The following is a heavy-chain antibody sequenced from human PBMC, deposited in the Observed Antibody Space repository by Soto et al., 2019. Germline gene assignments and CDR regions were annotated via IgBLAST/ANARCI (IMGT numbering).Heavy chain of an antibody. CDR2: ISAYNGNT. J-gene: IGHJ4*02. CDR1: GYTFTSYG. Sequence: QVQLVQSGAEVKKPGALVKVTCKASGYTFTSYGISWVRQAPGQGLAWMGWISAYNGNTNYAQKLQGRVTMTTDTSTSTAYMELRSLRSDDTAVYYCARDPLDYYDSSGYDYWGQGTLVTVSS. CDR3: ARDPLDYYDSSGYDY. V-gene: IGHV1-18*01. D-gene: IGHD3-22*01.